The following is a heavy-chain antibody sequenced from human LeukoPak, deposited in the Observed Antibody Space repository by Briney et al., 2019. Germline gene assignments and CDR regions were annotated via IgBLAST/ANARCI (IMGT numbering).Heavy chain of an antibody. J-gene: IGHJ6*03. Sequence: PGGSLRPSCAASGFTFSSYAMHWVRQAPGKGLEWVAVISYDGSNKYYADSVKGRFTISRDNSKNTLYLQMNSLRAEDTAVFYCAREALGWNDRWVRNYYYYYMDVWGKGTTVTISS. CDR2: ISYDGSNK. CDR1: GFTFSSYA. CDR3: AREALGWNDRWVRNYYYYYMDV. V-gene: IGHV3-30*04. D-gene: IGHD1-1*01.